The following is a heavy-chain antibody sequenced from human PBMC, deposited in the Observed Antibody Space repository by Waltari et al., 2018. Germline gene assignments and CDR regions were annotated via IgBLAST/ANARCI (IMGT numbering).Heavy chain of an antibody. V-gene: IGHV1-24*01. D-gene: IGHD5-18*01. CDR2: FDPEDGET. CDR1: GGSFSGYY. Sequence: QVQLQQWGAGLLKPSETLSLTCAVYGGSFSGYYWSWIRQPPGKGLEWMGGFDPEDGETIYAQKFQGRVTMTEDTSTDTAYMELSSLRSEDTAVYYCATAEGGTDTAMALSTYFDYWGQGTLVTVSS. CDR3: ATAEGGTDTAMALSTYFDY. J-gene: IGHJ4*02.